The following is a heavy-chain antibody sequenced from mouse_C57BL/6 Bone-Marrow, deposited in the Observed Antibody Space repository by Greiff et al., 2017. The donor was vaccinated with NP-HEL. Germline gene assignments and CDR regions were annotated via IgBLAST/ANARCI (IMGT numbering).Heavy chain of an antibody. J-gene: IGHJ1*01. D-gene: IGHD2-5*01. CDR1: GFNINDDY. Sequence: VQLQQSGPELVRPGASVKMSCTASGFNINDDYMHWVKQRPEKGLEWIGWIYPENGDTDYTSKFKGKATITADKSSNTAYLQLSSLTSEDTGVYYCTKSNYWYFDGWGAGTTVTVSS. CDR2: IYPENGDT. CDR3: TKSNYWYFDG. V-gene: IGHV14-4*01.